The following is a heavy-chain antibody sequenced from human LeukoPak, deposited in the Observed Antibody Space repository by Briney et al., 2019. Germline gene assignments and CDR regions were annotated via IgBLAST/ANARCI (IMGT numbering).Heavy chain of an antibody. J-gene: IGHJ6*02. D-gene: IGHD3-3*01. Sequence: PGGSLRLSCAASGFTFSSYAMSWVRQAPGKGLEWVSAISGSGGSTYYADSVKGRFTISRDNSKNTLYLQMNSLRAEDTAVYYCATYYDFWSGPWGYGMDVWGQGTTVTVSS. CDR3: ATYYDFWSGPWGYGMDV. V-gene: IGHV3-23*01. CDR1: GFTFSSYA. CDR2: ISGSGGST.